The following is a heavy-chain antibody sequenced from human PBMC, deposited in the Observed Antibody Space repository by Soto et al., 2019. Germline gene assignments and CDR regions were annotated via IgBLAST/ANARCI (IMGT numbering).Heavy chain of an antibody. Sequence: PGESLKISCNASGYSVTSYWISWVRQMPGKGLEWMGRIDPSDSETNYSPSFQGHVTISADKSFSTAYLQWSSLKASDTAMYYCARNGPLLSDWFDPWGQRTQVTACS. CDR1: GYSVTSYW. D-gene: IGHD2-8*01. CDR2: IDPSDSET. J-gene: IGHJ5*02. CDR3: ARNGPLLSDWFDP. V-gene: IGHV5-10-1*01.